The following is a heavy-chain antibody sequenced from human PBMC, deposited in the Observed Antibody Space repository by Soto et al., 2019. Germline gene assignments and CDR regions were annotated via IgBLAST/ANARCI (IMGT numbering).Heavy chain of an antibody. V-gene: IGHV4-31*03. Sequence: NPSETLSLTCSVSSDSMNSGGYYWSWIRQHPGKGLEWIGYIYSNGDTYYNPPLKSRVTISVDTSKNQFSLNLTSVTGADTAVYYCARRGGSSSGYYYYAFDVWGQGTKVTVS. CDR3: ARRGGSSSGYYYYAFDV. CDR1: SDSMNSGGYY. D-gene: IGHD6-6*01. J-gene: IGHJ6*02. CDR2: IYSNGDT.